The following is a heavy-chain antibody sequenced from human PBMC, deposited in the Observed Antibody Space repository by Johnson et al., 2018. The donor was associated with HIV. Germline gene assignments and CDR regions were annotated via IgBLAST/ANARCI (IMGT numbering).Heavy chain of an antibody. D-gene: IGHD5-12*01. CDR1: GFTFSRYW. Sequence: VQLVESGGVLVQPGGSLRLSCAASGFTFSRYWMSWVSQAPGKGLEWVANIKQDGTEKYYVDSVKGRFTISRDNAKNSLSLQMNSLRAEDTAVYYCARHQVVDDAFDIWGQGTMVTVSS. V-gene: IGHV3-7*05. CDR2: IKQDGTEK. CDR3: ARHQVVDDAFDI. J-gene: IGHJ3*02.